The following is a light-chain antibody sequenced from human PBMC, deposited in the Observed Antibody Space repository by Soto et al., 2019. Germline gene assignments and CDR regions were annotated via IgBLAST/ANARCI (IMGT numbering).Light chain of an antibody. Sequence: QSVLTQPRSVSGSPGQSVTISCTGTSSDVGGYNYVSWYQQHPGKAPKLMIYDVNKRPSGVPDRFSGSKSGNTASLTISRLQAEDEADYYCCSYAGSYTLVFGTGTKLTVL. V-gene: IGLV2-11*01. CDR3: CSYAGSYTLV. CDR2: DVN. J-gene: IGLJ1*01. CDR1: SSDVGGYNY.